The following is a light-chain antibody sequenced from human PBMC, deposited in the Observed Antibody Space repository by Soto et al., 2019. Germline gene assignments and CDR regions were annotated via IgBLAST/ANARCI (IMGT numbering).Light chain of an antibody. CDR3: SSYTTSTTVV. CDR2: EVS. V-gene: IGLV2-14*03. CDR1: SSDVGGYNF. Sequence: QSVLTQPASVLGSPGQSITLSCTGTSSDVGGYNFVSWYQQHPGKAPKLMIYEVSSRPSGVSNRFSGSKSGNTASLTISGLQPEDEADYYCSSYTTSTTVVFGTGTKVTVL. J-gene: IGLJ1*01.